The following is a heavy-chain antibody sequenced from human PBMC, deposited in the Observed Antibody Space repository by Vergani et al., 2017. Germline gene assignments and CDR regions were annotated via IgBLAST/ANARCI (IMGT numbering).Heavy chain of an antibody. V-gene: IGHV4-61*02. Sequence: QVQLQESGPGLLKPSQTLSLTCSVAGDSISSGNYYWNWIRQPAGKGLEWMGRSYSSGSTSYNPSIKSRITMSLDTSKTQFSLSLSSVTAAETAVYYCARGTFLHAFDNGGQGTVVTVSS. CDR2: SYSSGST. CDR1: GDSISSGNYY. D-gene: IGHD1-26*01. J-gene: IGHJ3*02. CDR3: ARGTFLHAFDN.